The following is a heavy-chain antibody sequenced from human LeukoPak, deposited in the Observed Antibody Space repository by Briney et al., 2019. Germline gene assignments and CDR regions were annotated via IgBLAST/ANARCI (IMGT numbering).Heavy chain of an antibody. CDR3: ARGRDFWSGHPSYWYYGMDV. J-gene: IGHJ6*02. CDR2: TYTSGST. CDR1: GGSISSYY. Sequence: SETLSLTCTVSGGSISSYYWSWIRQPAGKGLEWIGRTYTSGSTNYNPSLKSRVTMSVDTSKNQFSLKLSSVTAADTAVYYCARGRDFWSGHPSYWYYGMDVWGQGTTVTVSS. D-gene: IGHD3-3*01. V-gene: IGHV4-4*07.